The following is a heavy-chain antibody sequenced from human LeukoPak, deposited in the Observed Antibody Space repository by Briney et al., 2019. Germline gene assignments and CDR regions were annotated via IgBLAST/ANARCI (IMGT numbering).Heavy chain of an antibody. CDR2: IYYSGST. CDR3: ARSTSSYYYDSSGYVPFVWFDP. V-gene: IGHV4-59*08. Sequence: SETLSLTCTVSGGSISSYYWSWIRQPPGKGLEWIGYIYYSGSTNYNPSLKSRVTISVDTSKNQFSLKLSSVTAADTAVYYCARSTSSYYYDSSGYVPFVWFDPWGQGTLVTVSS. CDR1: GGSISSYY. D-gene: IGHD3-22*01. J-gene: IGHJ5*02.